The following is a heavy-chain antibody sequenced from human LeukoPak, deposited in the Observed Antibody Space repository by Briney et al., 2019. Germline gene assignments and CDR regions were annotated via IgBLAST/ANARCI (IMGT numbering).Heavy chain of an antibody. CDR3: ARGGPEVSLDY. J-gene: IGHJ4*02. Sequence: SETLSLTCAVYGGSFSGYYWSWIRQPPGKGLEWIGEINHSGSTNYNPSLKSRVTISVDTSKNQFSLKLSSVTAADTAVYYCARGGPEVSLDYWGQGTLVTVSS. V-gene: IGHV4-34*01. CDR1: GGSFSGYY. CDR2: INHSGST.